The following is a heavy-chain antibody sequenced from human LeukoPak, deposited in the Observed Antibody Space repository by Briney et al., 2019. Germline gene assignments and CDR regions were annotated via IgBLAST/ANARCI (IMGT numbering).Heavy chain of an antibody. CDR1: GGSISSSSYY. CDR3: ARHVYVAAAPDY. Sequence: SETLSLTCTVSGGSISSSSYYWGWIRQPPGEGLEWIGSIYYSGSTYYNPSLKSRVTISVDTSKNQFSLKLGSVTAADTAVYYCARHVYVAAAPDYWGQGTLVTVSS. CDR2: IYYSGST. J-gene: IGHJ4*02. D-gene: IGHD6-13*01. V-gene: IGHV4-39*01.